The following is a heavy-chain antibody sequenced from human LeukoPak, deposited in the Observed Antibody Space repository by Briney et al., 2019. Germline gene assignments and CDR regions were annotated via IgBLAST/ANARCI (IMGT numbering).Heavy chain of an antibody. CDR3: ARQEGYYYDSSGYSGSGAFDI. V-gene: IGHV1-8*02. CDR1: GGTFSSYA. J-gene: IGHJ3*02. CDR2: MSPKSGNT. Sequence: ASVKVSCKSSGGTFSSYAISWVRQGPGQGLEWMGWMSPKSGNTDYAQKFQGRVTMTRNTSINTTYLELSSLRSDDTAVYYCARQEGYYYDSSGYSGSGAFDIWGQGTMVTVSS. D-gene: IGHD3-22*01.